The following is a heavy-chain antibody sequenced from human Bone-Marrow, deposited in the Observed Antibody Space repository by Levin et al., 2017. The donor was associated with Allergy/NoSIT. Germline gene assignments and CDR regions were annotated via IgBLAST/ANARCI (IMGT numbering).Heavy chain of an antibody. V-gene: IGHV3-30-3*01. CDR3: ARGLIGVAGGFDY. Sequence: GGSLRLSCTASEFSFSSYNMHWVRLTPGKRLEWLTVISNDGNNKYLTDSVEGRFTVSRDNSKNTVFLRMNSLRPEDTALYYCARGLIGVAGGFDYWGQGVRVTVSS. CDR2: ISNDGNNK. CDR1: EFSFSSYN. D-gene: IGHD6-19*01. J-gene: IGHJ4*02.